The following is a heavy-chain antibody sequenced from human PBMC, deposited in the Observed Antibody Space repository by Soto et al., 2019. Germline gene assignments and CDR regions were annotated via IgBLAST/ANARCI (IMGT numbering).Heavy chain of an antibody. CDR2: ISGSGSTI. CDR3: ASDPYYYASAY. Sequence: GGSLRLSCAASGFTFSDYYMTWIRQAPGKGLEWVSYISGSGSTIYYADSVKGRFTVSRNDAKNSLYLQLNSLRAEDTAVYYCASDPYYYASAYWGQGTLVTVSS. J-gene: IGHJ4*02. V-gene: IGHV3-11*01. CDR1: GFTFSDYY. D-gene: IGHD3-10*01.